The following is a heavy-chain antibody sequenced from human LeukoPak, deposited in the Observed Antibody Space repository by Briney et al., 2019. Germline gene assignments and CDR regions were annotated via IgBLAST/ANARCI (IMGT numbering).Heavy chain of an antibody. D-gene: IGHD3-22*01. CDR1: GFTFSNFW. CDR3: ARRQFPYDSSGYYYGVNYMDV. CDR2: IKQDGSEK. Sequence: PGGSLRLSCAASGFTFSNFWMGWVRQAPGKGLEWVANIKQDGSEKRYVDPVKGRFTISRDNAKNSLYLQMNSLRAEDTAVYYCARRQFPYDSSGYYYGVNYMDVWGKGTTVTVSS. J-gene: IGHJ6*03. V-gene: IGHV3-7*01.